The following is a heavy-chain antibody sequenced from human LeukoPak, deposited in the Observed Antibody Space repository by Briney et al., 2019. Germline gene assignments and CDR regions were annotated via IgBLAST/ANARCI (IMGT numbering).Heavy chain of an antibody. Sequence: GGSLRLSCAASGFTFSNAWMSWVRQAPGKGLEWVAVISYDGSNKYYADSVKGRFTISRDNSKNTLYLQMNSLRAEDTAVYYCARDPYGSGSYLSGGFDPWGQGTLVTVSS. CDR3: ARDPYGSGSYLSGGFDP. CDR1: GFTFSNAW. V-gene: IGHV3-30*03. D-gene: IGHD3-10*01. J-gene: IGHJ5*02. CDR2: ISYDGSNK.